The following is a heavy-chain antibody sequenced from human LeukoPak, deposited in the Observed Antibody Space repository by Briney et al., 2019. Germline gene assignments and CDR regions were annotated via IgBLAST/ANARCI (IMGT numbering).Heavy chain of an antibody. V-gene: IGHV1-8*03. CDR2: MNPNSGNT. D-gene: IGHD5-18*01. CDR1: GGTFSSYA. CDR3: ARGPKNTWIQLWLGGTKGGYDY. J-gene: IGHJ4*02. Sequence: ASVKVSCKASGGTFSSYAISWVRQATGQGLEWMGWMNPNSGNTGYAQKFQGRVTITRNTSISTAYMELSSLRSEDTAVYYCARGPKNTWIQLWLGGTKGGYDYWGQGTLVTVSS.